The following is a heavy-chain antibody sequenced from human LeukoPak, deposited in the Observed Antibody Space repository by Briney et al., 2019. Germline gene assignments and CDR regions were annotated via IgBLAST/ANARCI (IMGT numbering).Heavy chain of an antibody. CDR3: ARPVGITNRVMEDY. Sequence: GGSLRLSCAASGFSFGSYWMSWLRQAPGKGLEWVANIKQDGSVEYYVDSVKGRFTISRDNVKNSLCLQMNSLGDEDTAVYYCARPVGITNRVMEDYWGHGTLVTVSS. J-gene: IGHJ4*01. D-gene: IGHD2-8*01. CDR1: GFSFGSYW. V-gene: IGHV3-7*03. CDR2: IKQDGSVE.